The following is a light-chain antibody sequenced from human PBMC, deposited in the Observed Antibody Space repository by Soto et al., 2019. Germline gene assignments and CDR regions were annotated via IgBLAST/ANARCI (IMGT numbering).Light chain of an antibody. CDR3: AAWDDSLNVVV. Sequence: QSMLTQPPSASGTPGQRVTISCSGSSSNVGSNTVNWYQQLPGTAPKLLIYSNNQRPSGVPDRFSGSKSGTSASLAISGLRSEDEADYYCAAWDDSLNVVVFGGGTKLTVL. V-gene: IGLV1-44*01. J-gene: IGLJ2*01. CDR2: SNN. CDR1: SSNVGSNT.